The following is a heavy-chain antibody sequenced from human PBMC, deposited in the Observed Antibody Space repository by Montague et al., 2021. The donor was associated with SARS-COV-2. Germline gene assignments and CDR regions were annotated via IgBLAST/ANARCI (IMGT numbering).Heavy chain of an antibody. V-gene: IGHV4-34*01. D-gene: IGHD3-22*01. CDR1: GGSFSDYH. J-gene: IGHJ4*02. CDR2: INHSGST. CDR3: ARGLTDISMIVVVLLGASHYCDS. Sequence: SETLSLTCAMYGGSFSDYHWSWIRQPPGKGLEWIGEINHSGSTNYNPSLKSRVTISIDTSKRQFSLKLSSVTAADTAVYYCARGLTDISMIVVVLLGASHYCDSWGQGTLVTVSS.